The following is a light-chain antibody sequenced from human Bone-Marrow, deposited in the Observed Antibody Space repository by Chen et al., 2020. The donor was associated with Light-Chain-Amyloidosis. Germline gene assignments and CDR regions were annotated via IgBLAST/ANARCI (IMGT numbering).Light chain of an antibody. CDR3: QQYGSSLMYT. CDR2: GAS. Sequence: EIVLTQSPGTLSLYPGERATLSCRASQSVSSSYLAWYQQNPGQAPRLLIYGASSRATGIPDRFSGSGSGTDFTLTISRLEPEDFAVYYCQQYGSSLMYTFGQGTKLEIK. CDR1: QSVSSSY. J-gene: IGKJ2*01. V-gene: IGKV3-20*01.